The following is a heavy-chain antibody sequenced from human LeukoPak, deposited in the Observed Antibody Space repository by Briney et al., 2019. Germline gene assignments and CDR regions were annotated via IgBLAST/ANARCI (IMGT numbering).Heavy chain of an antibody. D-gene: IGHD1-26*01. CDR3: ARDRSSGSNLGYNWFDP. J-gene: IGHJ5*02. CDR2: VYTSGST. CDR1: GASTSSYY. Sequence: SETLSLTCTVSGASTSSYYWDWIRQPAGKGLEWIGRVYTSGSTDYNPSLKSRVTMSLDTSKNQFSLKLSSVTAADTAVYYCARDRSSGSNLGYNWFDPWGQGTLVTVSS. V-gene: IGHV4-4*07.